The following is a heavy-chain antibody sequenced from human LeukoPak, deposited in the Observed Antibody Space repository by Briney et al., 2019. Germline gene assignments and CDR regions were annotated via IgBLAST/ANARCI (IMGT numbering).Heavy chain of an antibody. CDR3: AALSIAAAAGRDY. D-gene: IGHD6-13*01. CDR2: IVVGSGNT. Sequence: ASVKVSCKASGFTFTSSAVQWVRQARGQRLEWIGWIVVGSGNTNYAQKFQERVTITRDMSTSTAYMELSSLRSEDTAVYYCAALSIAAAAGRDYWGQGTLVTVSS. V-gene: IGHV1-58*01. J-gene: IGHJ4*02. CDR1: GFTFTSSA.